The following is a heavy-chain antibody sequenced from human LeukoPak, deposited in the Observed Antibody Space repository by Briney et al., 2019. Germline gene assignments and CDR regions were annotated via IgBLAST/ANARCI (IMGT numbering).Heavy chain of an antibody. CDR3: ARAGYGDYSDY. D-gene: IGHD4-17*01. J-gene: IGHJ4*02. V-gene: IGHV3-21*01. CDR1: GFTSSNYS. CDR2: ISSSSYI. Sequence: GGSLRLSRAASGFTSSNYSMNWVRQAPGKGLEWVSSISSSSYIYYADSVKGRFTISRDNAKNSLYLQMNSLRAEDTAVYYCARAGYGDYSDYWGQGTLVTVSS.